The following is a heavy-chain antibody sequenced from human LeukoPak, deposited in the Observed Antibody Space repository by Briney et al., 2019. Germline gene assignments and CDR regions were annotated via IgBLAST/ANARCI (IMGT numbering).Heavy chain of an antibody. CDR3: ARDVIWRYQLPNAFDI. V-gene: IGHV1-18*01. J-gene: IGHJ3*02. D-gene: IGHD2-2*01. CDR2: ISAYNGNT. Sequence: WASVKVSCKASGYTFTSYGISWVRQAPGQGLEWMGWISAYNGNTNYAQKLQGRVTMTTDTSTSTAYMELRSLRSDDTAVYYCARDVIWRYQLPNAFDIWGQGTMVTVSS. CDR1: GYTFTSYG.